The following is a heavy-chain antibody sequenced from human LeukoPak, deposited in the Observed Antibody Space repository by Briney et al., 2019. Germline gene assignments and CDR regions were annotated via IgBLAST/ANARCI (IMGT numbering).Heavy chain of an antibody. V-gene: IGHV3-23*01. CDR3: AKRLAVAGQYYFDY. J-gene: IGHJ4*02. CDR2: ISGGEGFT. CDR1: GFTFSNYA. D-gene: IGHD6-19*01. Sequence: PGGSLRLSCAASGFTFSNYAMSWVRQAPGKGLEWVSAISGGEGFTYYADSVKGRFTISRDNSKNTLCLQMNSLRAEDTAVYYCAKRLAVAGQYYFDYWGQGTLVTVSS.